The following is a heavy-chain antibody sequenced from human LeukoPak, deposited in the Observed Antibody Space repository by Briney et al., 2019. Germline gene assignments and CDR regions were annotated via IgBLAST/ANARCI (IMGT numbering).Heavy chain of an antibody. CDR1: GGSISSSSYY. CDR3: ARVVNAFDI. V-gene: IGHV4-39*07. Sequence: SETLSLTCTVSGGSISSSSYYWGWIRQPPGKGLEWIESIYYSGSTYYNPSLKSRVTISVDTSKNQFSLKLSSVTAADTAVYYCARVVNAFDIWGQGTMVTVSS. CDR2: IYYSGST. J-gene: IGHJ3*02.